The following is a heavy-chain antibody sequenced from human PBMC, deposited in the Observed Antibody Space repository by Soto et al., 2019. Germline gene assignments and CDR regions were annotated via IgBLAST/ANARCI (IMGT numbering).Heavy chain of an antibody. D-gene: IGHD2-8*01. CDR1: GFTFSTYA. Sequence: EVQLLESGGGLVQPGGSLRLSCAASGFTFSTYAMSWVRQAPGKGLEWGSTITTSGGNTYYADSVQGRFTISRDNSKNTLYLQMNSLRAEDTAVYYCAGRYCTNGVCYTNYYYSIDVWGEGTTVTVSS. CDR2: ITTSGGNT. CDR3: AGRYCTNGVCYTNYYYSIDV. J-gene: IGHJ6*03. V-gene: IGHV3-23*01.